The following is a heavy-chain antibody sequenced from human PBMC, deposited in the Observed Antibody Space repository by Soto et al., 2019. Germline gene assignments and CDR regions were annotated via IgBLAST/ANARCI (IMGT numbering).Heavy chain of an antibody. V-gene: IGHV3-23*01. CDR3: AKKKWPSSGYFDY. D-gene: IGHD3-22*01. J-gene: IGHJ4*02. Sequence: PGGSLSLSCAASGFTFSGYPMSWVRQAPGKGLEWVSAISGSGGSTYYADSVKGRFTISRDNSKNTLYLQMNSLRAEDTAVYYCAKKKWPSSGYFDYWGQGTLVTVSS. CDR2: ISGSGGST. CDR1: GFTFSGYP.